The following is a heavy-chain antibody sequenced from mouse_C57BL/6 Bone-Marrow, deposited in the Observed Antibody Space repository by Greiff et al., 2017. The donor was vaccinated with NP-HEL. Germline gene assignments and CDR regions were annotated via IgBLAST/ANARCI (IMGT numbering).Heavy chain of an antibody. Sequence: QVQLQQSGAELVRPGASVTLSCKASGYTFTDYEMHWVKQTPVHGLEWIGAIDPETGGTAYNQKFKGKAILTADKSSSTAYMELRSLTSEDSAVYYCTRPRITTVVATYYAMDDWGQGTSVTVSS. CDR1: GYTFTDYE. CDR2: IDPETGGT. CDR3: TRPRITTVVATYYAMDD. J-gene: IGHJ4*01. D-gene: IGHD1-1*01. V-gene: IGHV1-15*01.